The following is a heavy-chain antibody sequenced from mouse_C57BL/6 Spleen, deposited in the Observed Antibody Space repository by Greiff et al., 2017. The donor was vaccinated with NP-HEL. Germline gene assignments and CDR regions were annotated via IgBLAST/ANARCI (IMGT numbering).Heavy chain of an antibody. CDR2: IDPENGDT. V-gene: IGHV14-4*01. CDR1: GFNIKDDY. CDR3: TTFITTVVATGYYFDY. Sequence: EVKLVESGAELVRPGASVKLSCTASGFNIKDDYMHWVKQRPEQGLEWIGWIDPENGDTEYASKFQGKATITADTSSNTAYLQLSSLTSEDTAVYYCTTFITTVVATGYYFDYWGQGTTLTVSS. D-gene: IGHD1-1*01. J-gene: IGHJ2*01.